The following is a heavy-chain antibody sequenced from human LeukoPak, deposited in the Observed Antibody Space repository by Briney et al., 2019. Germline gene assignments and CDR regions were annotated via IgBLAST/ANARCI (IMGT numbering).Heavy chain of an antibody. J-gene: IGHJ4*02. CDR3: ARKRPNYFDY. Sequence: AGGSLRLSCAASGFTFSNYWMSWVRQAPGKGLEWVANIKQDGGEKYYVDSVKGRFTISRDNAENSLYLQMNSLRAEDTALYYCARKRPNYFDYWGQGTLVTVSS. CDR1: GFTFSNYW. V-gene: IGHV3-7*01. CDR2: IKQDGGEK.